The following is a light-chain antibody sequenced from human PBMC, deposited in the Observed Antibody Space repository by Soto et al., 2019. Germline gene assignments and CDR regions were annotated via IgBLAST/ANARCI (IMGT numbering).Light chain of an antibody. Sequence: QSALTQPPSVSGSPGQSVTISCTGTSSDVGSYNRVSWYQQSPGTAPKLMIFEVSNRPSGVPDRFSGSKSGNTASLTISGLQAEDEGDYSCSSSTSSSTLVFGGGTKLTVL. CDR2: EVS. CDR3: SSSTSSSTLV. J-gene: IGLJ2*01. CDR1: SSDVGSYNR. V-gene: IGLV2-18*02.